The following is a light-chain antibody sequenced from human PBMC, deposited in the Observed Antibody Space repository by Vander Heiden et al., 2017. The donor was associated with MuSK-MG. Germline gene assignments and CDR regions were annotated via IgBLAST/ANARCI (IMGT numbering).Light chain of an antibody. J-gene: IGKJ4*01. Sequence: DIQMTQSPSSLSASVGDRVTITCQASQDISNYLNWYQQKPGKAPKLLIYDASNLETGVPSRLTGCRSGTDFTLTMIILQPEHLATYYCHQYDNHAQTFGGGTRVEMK. CDR2: DAS. V-gene: IGKV1-33*01. CDR1: QDISNY. CDR3: HQYDNHAQT.